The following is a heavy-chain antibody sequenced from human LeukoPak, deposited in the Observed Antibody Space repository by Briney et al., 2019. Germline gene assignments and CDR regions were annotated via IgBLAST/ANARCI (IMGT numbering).Heavy chain of an antibody. CDR3: ARARPWDSSRSYYFGMDV. J-gene: IGHJ6*02. CDR2: IPGSGGAT. CDR1: GFTFSSYA. D-gene: IGHD3-22*01. V-gene: IGHV3-23*01. Sequence: GGSLRLSCEASGFTFSSYAMRWVRQAPGTGLEWVSSIPGSGGATYYAVSVRGRFSISRDSSKNTVYLQMNSLRDEDTAVYYCARARPWDSSRSYYFGMDVWGHGTTVTVSS.